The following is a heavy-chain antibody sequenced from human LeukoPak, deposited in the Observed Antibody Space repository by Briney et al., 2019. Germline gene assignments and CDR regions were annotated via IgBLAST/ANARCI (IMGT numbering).Heavy chain of an antibody. CDR1: GFTFSNYA. J-gene: IGHJ4*02. D-gene: IGHD2-15*01. CDR2: ISGSGGST. V-gene: IGHV3-23*01. Sequence: GGSLRLSCAASGFTFSNYAMSWVRQAPGKGLECVSGISGSGGSTYYADSVKGRFTISRDNSKNTLYLQMNSLRAEDTAIYYCAKGCGGSCYSEVDYWGQGTLVTVSS. CDR3: AKGCGGSCYSEVDY.